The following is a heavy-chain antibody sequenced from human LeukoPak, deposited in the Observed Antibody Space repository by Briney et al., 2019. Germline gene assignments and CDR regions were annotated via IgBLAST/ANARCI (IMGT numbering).Heavy chain of an antibody. CDR2: ISGSGGST. V-gene: IGHV3-23*01. D-gene: IGHD2-8*01. J-gene: IGHJ6*02. Sequence: TGGSLRLSCAASGFTFSTNAMSWVRQAPGKGLEWVSGISGSGGSTNYADSVKGRFTISRDNSKNTLYLQMNSLRAEDTAVYYCARGGMGANSQEYFYYGMDVWGQGTTVTVSS. CDR1: GFTFSTNA. CDR3: ARGGMGANSQEYFYYGMDV.